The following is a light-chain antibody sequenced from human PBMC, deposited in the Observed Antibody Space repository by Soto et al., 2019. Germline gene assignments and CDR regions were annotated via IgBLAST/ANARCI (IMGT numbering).Light chain of an antibody. Sequence: DIQMTQSPSTLSASVGDRVTISCRASQSISSWLAWYQQKPGKAPKLLIYKASSLESGVPSRFSGSRSGTEFTRTISSLQPDDFATYYCQHYNSYPWTFGQGTKVEIK. CDR2: KAS. V-gene: IGKV1-5*03. CDR3: QHYNSYPWT. CDR1: QSISSW. J-gene: IGKJ1*01.